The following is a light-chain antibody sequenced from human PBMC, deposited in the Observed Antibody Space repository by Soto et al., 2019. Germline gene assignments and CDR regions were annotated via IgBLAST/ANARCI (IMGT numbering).Light chain of an antibody. J-gene: IGKJ1*01. V-gene: IGKV1-5*03. Sequence: DIQMTQSPSSVSASVGDRVTITCRASQTISTWMAWYQQKPGKAPKLLIYKASTLESGVPSRFSGSGFGTEFTLTISSLQPDDFATYYCQQYNTLGTFGQGTKVDIK. CDR1: QTISTW. CDR3: QQYNTLGT. CDR2: KAS.